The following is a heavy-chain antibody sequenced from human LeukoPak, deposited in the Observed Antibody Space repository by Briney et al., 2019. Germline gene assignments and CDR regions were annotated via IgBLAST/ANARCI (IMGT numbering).Heavy chain of an antibody. CDR3: ASGLVGAETGPLGY. J-gene: IGHJ4*02. CDR1: GYTFTSYG. V-gene: IGHV1-18*01. CDR2: ISAYNGNT. D-gene: IGHD1-26*01. Sequence: ASVKVSCKASGYTFTSYGITWVRQAPGQGLEWMGWISAYNGNTNYARKLQGRVTMTTDTSTSTAYMELRSLRSDDTAVYYCASGLVGAETGPLGYWGQGTLVTVSS.